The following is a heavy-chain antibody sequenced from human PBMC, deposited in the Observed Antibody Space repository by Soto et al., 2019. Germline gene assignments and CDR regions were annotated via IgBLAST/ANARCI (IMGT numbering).Heavy chain of an antibody. CDR1: EFTFGSYG. CDR3: AKTPLLIHLGELSPYFDY. Sequence: GGSLRLSCAASEFTFGSYGMHWVRQAPGKGLEWVAVISYDGSNKYYADSVKGRFTISRDNSKNTLYLQMNSLRAEDTAVYYCAKTPLLIHLGELSPYFDYWGQGTLVTVSS. J-gene: IGHJ4*02. D-gene: IGHD3-16*02. CDR2: ISYDGSNK. V-gene: IGHV3-30*18.